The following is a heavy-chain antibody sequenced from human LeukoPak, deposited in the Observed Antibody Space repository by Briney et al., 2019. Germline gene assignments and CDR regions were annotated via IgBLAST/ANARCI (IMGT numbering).Heavy chain of an antibody. V-gene: IGHV3-11*01. Sequence: GGSLRLSCAASGFTFSDYYMSWIRQAPGKGLEWVSYISGRGSTLYYADSVKGRFTISRDNAKNSLFLQINSLRAEDTAVYYCAKSHSVAQRGYFDYWGQGTLVTVSS. CDR3: AKSHSVAQRGYFDY. CDR2: ISGRGSTL. D-gene: IGHD4-23*01. CDR1: GFTFSDYY. J-gene: IGHJ4*02.